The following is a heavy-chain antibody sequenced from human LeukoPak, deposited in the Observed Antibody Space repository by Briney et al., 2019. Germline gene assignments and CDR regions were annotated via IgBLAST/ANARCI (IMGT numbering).Heavy chain of an antibody. CDR3: ARHGPVTQFDY. Sequence: PGRSLRLSCAASGFTFSSYPMHWVRQAPAKGREGVAIIWDDGNYTYYAASVKGRFTISRDNSKNTLYLQMNSLRAEDTAVYYCARHGPVTQFDYWGQGTLVTVSS. D-gene: IGHD4-17*01. J-gene: IGHJ4*02. V-gene: IGHV3-33*01. CDR2: IWDDGNYT. CDR1: GFTFSSYP.